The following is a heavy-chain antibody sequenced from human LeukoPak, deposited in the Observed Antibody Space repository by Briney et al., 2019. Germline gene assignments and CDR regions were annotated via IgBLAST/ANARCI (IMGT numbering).Heavy chain of an antibody. CDR3: ARVADGSGSPFDY. CDR2: IYSDGSTT. D-gene: IGHD3-10*01. J-gene: IGHJ4*02. V-gene: IGHV3-74*01. Sequence: GGSLRLSCAASGFTFSSYWMHWVRQAPGKGLEWVSLIYSDGSTTRYVDSVKGRFTIPRDNAKNTLYLQMNSLRAEDTAVYYCARVADGSGSPFDYWGQGTLVTVSS. CDR1: GFTFSSYW.